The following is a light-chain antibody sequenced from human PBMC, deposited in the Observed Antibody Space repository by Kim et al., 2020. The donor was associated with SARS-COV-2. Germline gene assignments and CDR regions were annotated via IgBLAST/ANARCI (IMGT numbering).Light chain of an antibody. CDR2: SNT. CDR1: SSNIGIKT. Sequence: GQGVTISCSGSSSNIGIKTVDWYQQFPGTAPKLLIHSNTQRPSGVPERFSGSKSVTSASLAISGLQSEDEADYYCAAWDDSLNGVVFGGGTQLTVL. V-gene: IGLV1-44*01. CDR3: AAWDDSLNGVV. J-gene: IGLJ2*01.